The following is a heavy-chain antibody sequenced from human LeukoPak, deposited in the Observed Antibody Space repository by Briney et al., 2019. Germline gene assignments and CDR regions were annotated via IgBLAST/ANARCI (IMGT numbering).Heavy chain of an antibody. J-gene: IGHJ6*03. D-gene: IGHD5-24*01. V-gene: IGHV3-30*02. Sequence: GGSLRLSCAASGFTFSSYGMQWVRQAPGKGLEWVAFIRYDGSDKDYADSVKGRFTVSRDNTKNTLYLQMNSLRAEDTAVYYCARDKEMATIGGYYYYMDVWGKGTTVTVSS. CDR3: ARDKEMATIGGYYYYMDV. CDR2: IRYDGSDK. CDR1: GFTFSSYG.